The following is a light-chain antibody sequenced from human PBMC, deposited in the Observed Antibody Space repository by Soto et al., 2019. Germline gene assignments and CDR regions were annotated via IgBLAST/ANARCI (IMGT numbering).Light chain of an antibody. CDR2: DVI. CDR1: TSDVGGYNY. V-gene: IGLV2-14*01. CDR3: TSYTSSGTHV. J-gene: IGLJ1*01. Sequence: QLVLTQPASVSGSPGQSITISCTGTTSDVGGYNYVSWHQQHPGKAPKLMIYDVINRPSGVSNRFSGSKSDNTASLTISGLQAEDEADYYCTSYTSSGTHVFGSGTKLTVL.